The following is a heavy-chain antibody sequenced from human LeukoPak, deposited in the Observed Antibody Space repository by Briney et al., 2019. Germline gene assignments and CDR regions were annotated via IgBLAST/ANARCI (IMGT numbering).Heavy chain of an antibody. Sequence: ASVKVSCKASGYTFTSYGISWVRQAPGQGLEWMGWISAYNGNTNYAQKLQGRVTMTTDTPTSTAYMELRSLRSDDTAVYYCARVNTIFGVVMLATYYYYYMDVWGKGTTVTVSS. CDR3: ARVNTIFGVVMLATYYYYYMDV. J-gene: IGHJ6*03. CDR2: ISAYNGNT. CDR1: GYTFTSYG. D-gene: IGHD3-3*01. V-gene: IGHV1-18*01.